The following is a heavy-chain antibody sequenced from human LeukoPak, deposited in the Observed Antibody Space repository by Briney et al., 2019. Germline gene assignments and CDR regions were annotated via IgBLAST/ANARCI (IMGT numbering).Heavy chain of an antibody. D-gene: IGHD3-10*01. J-gene: IGHJ4*02. CDR3: ARGTSYYPFDY. CDR2: IYHSGST. V-gene: IGHV4-30-2*01. Sequence: LRLSCAASGFTFSSYAMSWVRQAPGKGLEWIGYIYHSGSTYYNPSLKSRVTISVDRSKNQFSLKLSSVTAADTAVYYCARGTSYYPFDYWGQGTLVTVSS. CDR1: GFTFSSYA.